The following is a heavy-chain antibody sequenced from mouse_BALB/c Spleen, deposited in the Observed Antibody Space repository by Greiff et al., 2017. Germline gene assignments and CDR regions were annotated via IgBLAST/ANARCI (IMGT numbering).Heavy chain of an antibody. D-gene: IGHD2-1*01. CDR1: GFSLTRYG. J-gene: IGHJ4*01. V-gene: IGHV2-2*02. CDR3: ARNGKRGYYAMDY. CDR2: IWSGGST. Sequence: VKLQESGPGLVQPSQSLSITCTVSGFSLTRYGVHWVRQSPGKGLEWLGVIWSGGSTDYNAAFISRLSISKDNSKSQVFFKMNSLQANDTAIYYCARNGKRGYYAMDYWGQGTSVTVSS.